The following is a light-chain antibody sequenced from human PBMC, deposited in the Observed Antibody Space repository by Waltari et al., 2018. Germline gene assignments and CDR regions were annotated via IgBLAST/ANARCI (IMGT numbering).Light chain of an antibody. CDR1: SGHSSNV. CDR2: VNSDGSH. Sequence: QLVLTQSPSASASLGASVKLTCTLSSGHSSNVIAWLQEQPGKGPRYLMKVNSDGSHSKGDELPDRFSGSSSGAERYLTISSLQAEEEADYYCQTGGHGTWVFGGGTKLTVL. V-gene: IGLV4-69*01. CDR3: QTGGHGTWV. J-gene: IGLJ3*02.